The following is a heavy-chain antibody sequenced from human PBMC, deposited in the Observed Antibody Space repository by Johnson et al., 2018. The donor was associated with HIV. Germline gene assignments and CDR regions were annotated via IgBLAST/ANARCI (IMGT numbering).Heavy chain of an antibody. CDR3: ATGENLKWELRFVDAFDI. D-gene: IGHD1-26*01. J-gene: IGHJ3*02. Sequence: VRLVESGGGVVRPGGSLRLSCAAFGFTFDDYGMSWVRQAPEKGLEWVSGINWNGGSTGYADSVKGRFTISRDNAKNSLYLQMNSLRAEDTALYYCATGENLKWELRFVDAFDIWGQGTMVTVSS. CDR1: GFTFDDYG. V-gene: IGHV3-20*04. CDR2: INWNGGST.